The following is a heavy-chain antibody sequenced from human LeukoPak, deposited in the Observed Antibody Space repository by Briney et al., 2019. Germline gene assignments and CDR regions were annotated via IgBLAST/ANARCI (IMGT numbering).Heavy chain of an antibody. CDR1: GGSLSGYY. V-gene: IGHV4-34*01. J-gene: IGHJ4*02. Sequence: SETLSLTCAVYGGSLSGYYWSWIRQPPGKGLEWVGEVTHSGITNYNPSLKSRVTISEDTSKSQFSLKLSSVTAADTAVYYCARIYGDYSDFAYWGQGSPVTVSS. CDR2: VTHSGIT. D-gene: IGHD4-17*01. CDR3: ARIYGDYSDFAY.